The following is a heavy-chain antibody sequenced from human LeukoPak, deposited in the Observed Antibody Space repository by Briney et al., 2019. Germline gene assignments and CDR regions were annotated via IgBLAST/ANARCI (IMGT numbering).Heavy chain of an antibody. J-gene: IGHJ6*02. D-gene: IGHD3-3*01. CDR2: IYYSGST. CDR3: ASGQIDFYYYYGMDV. V-gene: IGHV4-59*08. Sequence: SETLSLTCTVSGGSISSYYWGWIRQPPGKGLEWIGYIYYSGSTNYNPSLKSRVTISVDTSKNQFSLKLSSVTAADTAVYYCASGQIDFYYYYGMDVWGQGTTVTVSS. CDR1: GGSISSYY.